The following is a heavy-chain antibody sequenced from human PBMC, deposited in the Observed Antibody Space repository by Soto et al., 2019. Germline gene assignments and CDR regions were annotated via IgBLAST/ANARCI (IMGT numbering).Heavy chain of an antibody. CDR2: ISYDGSNK. CDR3: ARESGDLTSNFDY. D-gene: IGHD3-10*01. J-gene: IGHJ4*02. CDR1: GFTFGSYA. V-gene: IGHV3-30*03. Sequence: QPGGSLRLSCAASGFTFGSYAMHWVRQAPGKGLEWVAVISYDGSNKYYADSVKGRFTISRDNSKNSLYLEMNSLRAEDTAVYYCARESGDLTSNFDYWGQGTLVTVSS.